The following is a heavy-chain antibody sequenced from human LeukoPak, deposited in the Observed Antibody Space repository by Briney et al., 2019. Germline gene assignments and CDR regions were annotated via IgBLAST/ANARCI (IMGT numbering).Heavy chain of an antibody. D-gene: IGHD3-9*01. CDR2: IYYSGST. CDR3: ARQYQLRYFDWLLYWYFDL. V-gene: IGHV4-39*01. J-gene: IGHJ2*01. Sequence: PSETPSLTCTVSGGSISSSSYYWGWIRQPPGKGLEWIGSIYYSGSTYYNPSLKSRVTISVDTSKNQFSLKLSSVTAADTAVYYCARQYQLRYFDWLLYWYFDLWGRGTLVTVSS. CDR1: GGSISSSSYY.